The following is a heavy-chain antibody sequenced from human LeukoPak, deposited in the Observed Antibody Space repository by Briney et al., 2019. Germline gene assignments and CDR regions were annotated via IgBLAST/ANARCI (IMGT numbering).Heavy chain of an antibody. Sequence: ASVKVSCKASGYTFTGYYIHWVRQAPGQGLQWMGMVNPTAGSRAYAQDFQDRVTMTRDTSTSTVYMELYSLRSEDTAMYYCARDLTNWGQGTLVTVSS. J-gene: IGHJ4*02. CDR2: VNPTAGSR. CDR3: ARDLTN. V-gene: IGHV1-46*03. CDR1: GYTFTGYY.